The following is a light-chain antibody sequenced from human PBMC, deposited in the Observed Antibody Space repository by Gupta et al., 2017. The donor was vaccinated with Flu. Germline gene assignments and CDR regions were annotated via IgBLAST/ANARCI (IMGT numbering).Light chain of an antibody. CDR1: QSVGTG. J-gene: IGKJ3*01. V-gene: IGKV6-21*01. Sequence: EIVLTQSPDFQSVTPKEKVTITCRASQSVGTGLHWYQQKPDQSPKLLIKYASQSLSGVPSRFSGSGFGTDFTLTIKSLEAEDAATYYCQQSSFSPLTFGHGTKVDIK. CDR2: YAS. CDR3: QQSSFSPLT.